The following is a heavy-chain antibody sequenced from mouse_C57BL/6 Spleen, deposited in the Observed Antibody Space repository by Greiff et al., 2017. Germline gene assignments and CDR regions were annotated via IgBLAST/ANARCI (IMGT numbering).Heavy chain of an antibody. V-gene: IGHV3-6*01. CDR2: ISYDGSN. CDR3: ASCGDFYYFDY. J-gene: IGHJ2*01. D-gene: IGHD2-13*01. CDR1: GYSITSGYY. Sequence: DVKLQESGPGLVKPSPSLSLTCSVTGYSITSGYYWNWIRQFPGNKLEWMGYISYDGSNNYNPYLKHRISITPDTSKNQFFLKLNSVTTEDTATYYCASCGDFYYFDYWGQGTTLTVSS.